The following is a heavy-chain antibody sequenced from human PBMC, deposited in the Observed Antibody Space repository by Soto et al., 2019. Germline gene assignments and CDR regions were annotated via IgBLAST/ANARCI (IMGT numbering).Heavy chain of an antibody. CDR1: GFTFSSYG. D-gene: IGHD1-26*01. Sequence: QVQLVESGGGVVQPGRSLRLSCVASGFTFSSYGMHWVRQAPGKGLEWVAIISYDGSNTYYADSVKGRFTISRDNSKKSLYLQMKSLRAEDTSVYYCAKEGGLSGSYYISSSYYFDYWGQGTLVTVSS. CDR3: AKEGGLSGSYYISSSYYFDY. V-gene: IGHV3-30*18. J-gene: IGHJ4*02. CDR2: ISYDGSNT.